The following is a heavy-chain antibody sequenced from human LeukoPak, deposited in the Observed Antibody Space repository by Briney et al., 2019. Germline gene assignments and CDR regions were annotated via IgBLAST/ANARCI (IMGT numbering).Heavy chain of an antibody. CDR3: VRGGGRGDYNERYYFDY. Sequence: GGSLRLSCAASGLIVSDYEMSWVRQAPGKGLGWISYISSSGSTIFYSDSVKGRFTISRDNAKSSLHLQMNSLRAEDTAVYYCVRGGGRGDYNERYYFDYWGQGTLVTVSS. CDR2: ISSSGSTI. J-gene: IGHJ4*02. D-gene: IGHD3-22*01. V-gene: IGHV3-48*03. CDR1: GLIVSDYE.